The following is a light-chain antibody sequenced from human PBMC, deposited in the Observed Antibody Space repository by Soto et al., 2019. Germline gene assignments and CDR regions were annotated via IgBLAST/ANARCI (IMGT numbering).Light chain of an antibody. Sequence: QSALTQPASVSGSPGQSITISCTGTSSDIGDYNYVSWYQQHPGEAPKLMIFDVSNRPSGVSNRFSGSKSGNTASLTISWLRAEDEADYYCSSYSSSSTSLIFGGGTQLTVL. J-gene: IGLJ2*01. CDR2: DVS. CDR1: SSDIGDYNY. CDR3: SSYSSSSTSLI. V-gene: IGLV2-14*01.